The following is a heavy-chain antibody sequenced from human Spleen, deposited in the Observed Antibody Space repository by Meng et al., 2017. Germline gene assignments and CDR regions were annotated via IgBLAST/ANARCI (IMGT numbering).Heavy chain of an antibody. J-gene: IGHJ5*02. D-gene: IGHD4-23*01. CDR2: IYHSGST. CDR1: GYSISSGYY. Sequence: SETLSLTCTVSGYSISSGYYWGWIRQPPGKGLEWIGSIYHSGSTYYDPSLKSRVTISVDMSKNHFSLKVRSVTAADTGVYYCARVHGGNSVPWYDPWGQGTLVTVSS. CDR3: ARVHGGNSVPWYDP. V-gene: IGHV4-38-2*02.